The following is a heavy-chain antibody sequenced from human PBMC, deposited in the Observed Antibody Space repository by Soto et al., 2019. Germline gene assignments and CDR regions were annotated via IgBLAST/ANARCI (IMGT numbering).Heavy chain of an antibody. CDR1: GVSISSGGYS. D-gene: IGHD2-21*01. Sequence: PSETLSLTCAVSGVSISSGGYSWSWMRQPPGKGLEWIGYIYHSGSTYYNPSLKSRVTISVDRSKNQFSLKLSSVTAADTAVYYGDRVRSWGLWNFDDWGQGTLVTVSS. CDR2: IYHSGST. V-gene: IGHV4-30-2*01. CDR3: DRVRSWGLWNFDD. J-gene: IGHJ4*02.